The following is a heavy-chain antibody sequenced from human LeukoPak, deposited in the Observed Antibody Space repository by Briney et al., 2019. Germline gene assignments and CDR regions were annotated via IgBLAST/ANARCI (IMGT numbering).Heavy chain of an antibody. CDR1: GYTFTSYY. V-gene: IGHV1-2*02. D-gene: IGHD2-2*01. Sequence: ASVKVSCKASGYTFTSYYIHWVRQAPGQGLEWMAWINPNSGDTNYAQKFQGRVTLTRDTSISTAYMELSRLRSDDTAVYFCARIVGYCSSNICFDYWGQGTLVTVSS. J-gene: IGHJ4*02. CDR2: INPNSGDT. CDR3: ARIVGYCSSNICFDY.